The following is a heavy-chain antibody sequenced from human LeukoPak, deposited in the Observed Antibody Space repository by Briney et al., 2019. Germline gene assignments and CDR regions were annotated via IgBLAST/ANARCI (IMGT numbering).Heavy chain of an antibody. CDR1: GVSISSYY. CDR2: IYTSGST. Sequence: SETLSLTCTVSGVSISSYYLSWIRQPAGKGLEWIGRIYTSGSTNYNPSLKSRITMSVDTSKNQLSLKLSSLTAADTAVYYCARDRGGIFSLFEAFDIWGQGTMVTVSS. D-gene: IGHD5-12*01. CDR3: ARDRGGIFSLFEAFDI. J-gene: IGHJ3*02. V-gene: IGHV4-4*07.